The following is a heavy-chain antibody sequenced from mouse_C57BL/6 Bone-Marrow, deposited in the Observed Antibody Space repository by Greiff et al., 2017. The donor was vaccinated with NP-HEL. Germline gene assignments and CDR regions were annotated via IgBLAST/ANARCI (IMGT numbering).Heavy chain of an antibody. D-gene: IGHD2-3*01. CDR2: INPNNGGT. V-gene: IGHV1-18*01. CDR3: ARRDGYYLYYFDY. Sequence: VQLQQSGPELVKPGASVKIPCKASGYTFTDYNMDWVKQSHGQSLEWIGDINPNNGGTIYNQKFKGKATLTVDTSSSTAYMELRSLTSEDTAVYYCARRDGYYLYYFDYWGQGTTLTVSS. J-gene: IGHJ2*01. CDR1: GYTFTDYN.